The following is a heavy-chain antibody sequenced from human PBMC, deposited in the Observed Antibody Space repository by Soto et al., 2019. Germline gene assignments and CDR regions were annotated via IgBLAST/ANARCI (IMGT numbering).Heavy chain of an antibody. CDR2: INHSGST. D-gene: IGHD2-2*01. Sequence: QVQLQQWGAGLLKPSETLSLTCAVYGGSFSGYYWSWIRQPPGKGLEWLGEINHSGSTNYNPSLKSRVTISVDTTKNQFSLKLSSVTAADTAVYYCARGYCSSTSCYPDFTDGGDPWGQGTLVTVSS. CDR3: ARGYCSSTSCYPDFTDGGDP. V-gene: IGHV4-34*01. CDR1: GGSFSGYY. J-gene: IGHJ5*02.